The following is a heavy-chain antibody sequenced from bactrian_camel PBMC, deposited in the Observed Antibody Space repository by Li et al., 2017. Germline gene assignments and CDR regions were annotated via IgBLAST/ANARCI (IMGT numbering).Heavy chain of an antibody. D-gene: IGHD1*01. CDR1: GYTLPMN. CDR3: AADLVTDEPPLVEREYYY. Sequence: VQLVESGGDSVQAGESLRLSCVASGYTLPMNMGWFRRLPGQEREGVAAIAGDGRTNYADSVKGRFTISRDGAKNIIALQMDSLKPEDTATYYCAADLVTDEPPLVEREYYYWGQGTQVTVS. CDR2: IAGDGRT. J-gene: IGHJ4*01. V-gene: IGHV3S53*01.